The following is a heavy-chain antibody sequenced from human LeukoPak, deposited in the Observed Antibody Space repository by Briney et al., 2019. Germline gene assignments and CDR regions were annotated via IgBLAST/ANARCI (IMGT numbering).Heavy chain of an antibody. CDR2: IYGGGET. Sequence: GGSLRLSCAASGFTVSSNYMSWVRQAPGKGLEWVSVIYGGGETYYADSVKGRFTISRDNSKNTLYLQVSSLRAEDTAVYYCVRDQREGSAWSWYFQHWGQGTLVTVSS. D-gene: IGHD6-19*01. V-gene: IGHV3-53*01. CDR1: GFTVSSNY. CDR3: VRDQREGSAWSWYFQH. J-gene: IGHJ1*01.